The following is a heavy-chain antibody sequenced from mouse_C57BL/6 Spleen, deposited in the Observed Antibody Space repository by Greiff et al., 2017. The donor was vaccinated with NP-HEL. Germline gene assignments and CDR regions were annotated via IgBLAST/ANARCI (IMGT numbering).Heavy chain of an antibody. J-gene: IGHJ1*03. CDR2: LSNGGGST. CDR1: GFTFSDYY. D-gene: IGHD2-4*01. V-gene: IGHV5-12*01. Sequence: EVKLVESGGGLVQPGGSLKPSCAASGFTFSDYYMYWVRQTPEKRLEWVAYLSNGGGSTYYPDTVKGRFTISRDNAKNTLYLQMRRLKSEDTAMYYCARHLYDYDGNFDVWGTGTTVTVSS. CDR3: ARHLYDYDGNFDV.